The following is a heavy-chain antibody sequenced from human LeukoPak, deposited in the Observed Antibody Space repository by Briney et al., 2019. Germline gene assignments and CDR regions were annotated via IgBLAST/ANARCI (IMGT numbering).Heavy chain of an antibody. J-gene: IGHJ3*02. CDR3: ARAPGTIEYRDAFDI. CDR1: GFTVSSNY. V-gene: IGHV3-53*01. D-gene: IGHD1-1*01. CDR2: IYSGGST. Sequence: PGGSLRLSCAASGFTVSSNYMSWVRQAPGKGLEWVSVIYSGGSTYYADSVKGRFTISRGNSKNTLYLQMNSLRAEDTAVYYCARAPGTIEYRDAFDIWGQGTMVTVSS.